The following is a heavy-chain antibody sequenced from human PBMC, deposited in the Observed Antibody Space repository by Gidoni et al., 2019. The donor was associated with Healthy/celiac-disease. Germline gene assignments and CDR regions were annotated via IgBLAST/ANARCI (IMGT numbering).Heavy chain of an antibody. Sequence: QLQLQESGPGLVKPSETLSLTCTVSGGSISSSSYYWGWIRQPPGKGLEWIGSIYYSGSTYYNPSLKSRVTISVDTPKNQFSLKLSSVTAADTAVYYCARRDYGDYAIDYWGQGTLVTVSS. D-gene: IGHD4-17*01. V-gene: IGHV4-39*01. CDR1: GGSISSSSYY. CDR2: IYYSGST. J-gene: IGHJ4*02. CDR3: ARRDYGDYAIDY.